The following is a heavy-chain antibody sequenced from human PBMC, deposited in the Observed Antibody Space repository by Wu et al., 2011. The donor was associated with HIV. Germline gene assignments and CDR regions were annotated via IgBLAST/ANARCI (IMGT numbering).Heavy chain of an antibody. CDR2: INPNTDNT. J-gene: IGHJ5*02. CDR3: ARGAGAAIMSFRMVIIPNRFDL. V-gene: IGHV1-8*01. CDR1: GYSFLTFD. Sequence: VQLVQSGTEVKKPGASVEVSCQASGYSFLTFDINWVRQAPGQGLEWMGWINPNTDNTAHALGFQDRVIMTTNTSGNIAYMTLSGLTLEDTAVYYCARGAGAAIMSFRMVIIPNRFDLVGQGTPVIVSP. D-gene: IGHD3/OR15-3a*01.